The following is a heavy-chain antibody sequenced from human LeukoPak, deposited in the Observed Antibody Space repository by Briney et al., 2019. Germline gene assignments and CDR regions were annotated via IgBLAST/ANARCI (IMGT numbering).Heavy chain of an antibody. V-gene: IGHV3-30*02. CDR1: GFTLSTYG. CDR3: APTGTTGFGYFDY. J-gene: IGHJ4*02. CDR2: IQYDGGNE. D-gene: IGHD1-1*01. Sequence: GESLRLSCAASGFTLSTYGMHWVRQAPGKGLEWVAFIQYDGGNEYYADSVKGRFTISRDNSKNTLYLQMNSLRAEDTAVYYCAPTGTTGFGYFDYWGQGTLVTVSS.